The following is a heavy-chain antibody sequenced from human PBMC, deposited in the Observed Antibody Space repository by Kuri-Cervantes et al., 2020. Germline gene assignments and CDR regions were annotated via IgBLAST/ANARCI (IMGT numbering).Heavy chain of an antibody. Sequence: GESLKISCAASGFTFSSYGMHWVRQAPGKGLEWVAVISYDGGNKYYADSVKGRFTISRDNSKNTLYLQMNSLRAEDTAVYYCAKDRSPLNGYCSGGSCYFYYYGMDVWGQGTTVTVSS. J-gene: IGHJ6*02. CDR2: ISYDGGNK. CDR3: AKDRSPLNGYCSGGSCYFYYYGMDV. CDR1: GFTFSSYG. D-gene: IGHD2-15*01. V-gene: IGHV3-30*18.